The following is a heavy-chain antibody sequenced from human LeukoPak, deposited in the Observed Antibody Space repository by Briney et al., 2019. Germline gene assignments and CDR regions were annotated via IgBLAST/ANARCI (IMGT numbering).Heavy chain of an antibody. CDR3: ARDGHYDILTGYFQD. D-gene: IGHD3-9*01. Sequence: GGSLRLSCAASGFTFSSYSMNWVRQAPGKGLEWVSSISSSSSYIYYADSVKGRFTISRDNAKNSPYLQMNSLRAEDTAVYYCARDGHYDILTGYFQDWGQGTLVTVSS. V-gene: IGHV3-21*04. J-gene: IGHJ1*01. CDR1: GFTFSSYS. CDR2: ISSSSSYI.